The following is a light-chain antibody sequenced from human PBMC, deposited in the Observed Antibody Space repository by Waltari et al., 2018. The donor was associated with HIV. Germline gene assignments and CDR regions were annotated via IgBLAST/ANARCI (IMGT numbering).Light chain of an antibody. V-gene: IGLV1-44*01. J-gene: IGLJ2*01. CDR3: AAWDDSLRVLI. CDR2: SND. CDR1: RSNIGSST. Sequence: QSVLTQPPSASGTPGQTVTIPCSGSRSNIGSSTVNRYQQFPATAPKLLIHSNDQRPSGFPARFSGSVSGTSASLAISGLQSEDEADYHCAAWDDSLRVLIFGGGTKLTVL.